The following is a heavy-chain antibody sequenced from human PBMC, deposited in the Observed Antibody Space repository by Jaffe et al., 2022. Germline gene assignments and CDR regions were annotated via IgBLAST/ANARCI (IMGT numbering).Heavy chain of an antibody. V-gene: IGHV3-9*01. CDR2: LSWNGAII. CDR3: AKAALPCTSSLCRSAGLGSYYYYMDV. J-gene: IGHJ6*03. Sequence: EVQLVESGGGLVQPGRSLRVSCAASGFTFDDYVMHWVRQAPGKGLEWVSGLSWNGAIIGYADSVKGRFTISRDNAKNSLYLQMNSLTPEDTAFYYCAKAALPCTSSLCRSAGLGSYYYYMDVWGKGTAVTVS. CDR1: GFTFDDYV. D-gene: IGHD2-2*01.